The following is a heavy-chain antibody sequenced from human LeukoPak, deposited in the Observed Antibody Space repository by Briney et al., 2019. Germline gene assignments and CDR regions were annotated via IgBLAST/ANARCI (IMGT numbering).Heavy chain of an antibody. Sequence: SETLSLTCTVSGGSISSYYWSWIRQPPGGGLEWIGYIYYSGSTNYNPSLKSRVTISVDTSKNQFSLKLSSVTAADTAVYYCARQNVDTAMAYDYWGQGTLVTVSS. J-gene: IGHJ4*02. CDR1: GGSISSYY. CDR2: IYYSGST. V-gene: IGHV4-59*08. CDR3: ARQNVDTAMAYDY. D-gene: IGHD5-18*01.